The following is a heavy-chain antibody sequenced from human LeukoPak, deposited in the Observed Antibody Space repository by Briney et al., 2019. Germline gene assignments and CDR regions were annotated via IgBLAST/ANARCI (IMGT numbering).Heavy chain of an antibody. D-gene: IGHD1-26*01. J-gene: IGHJ4*02. V-gene: IGHV3-23*01. Sequence: GGSLRLSCAASRFTFSSYAMSWVRQAPGRGLEWVSTISGGGGSTYYSDSVKGRFTISRDNSKNTLYLQMNSLRAEDTAVYYCAKDSGSYRGVFDYWGQGTLVTVSS. CDR1: RFTFSSYA. CDR2: ISGGGGST. CDR3: AKDSGSYRGVFDY.